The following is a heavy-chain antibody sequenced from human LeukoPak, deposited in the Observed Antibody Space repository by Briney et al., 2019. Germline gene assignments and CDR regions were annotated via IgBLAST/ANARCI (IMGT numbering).Heavy chain of an antibody. J-gene: IGHJ4*02. CDR2: ISGSGGAT. CDR1: GFTFDDYG. V-gene: IGHV3-23*01. CDR3: ARVLHKRNYDSSDYYGY. Sequence: GGSLRLSCAASGFTFDDYGMSWVRQAPGKGLEWVSGISGSGGATYYADSVKGRFTISRDNAKNSLYLQMNSLRAEDTAVYYCARVLHKRNYDSSDYYGYWGQGTLVTVSS. D-gene: IGHD3-22*01.